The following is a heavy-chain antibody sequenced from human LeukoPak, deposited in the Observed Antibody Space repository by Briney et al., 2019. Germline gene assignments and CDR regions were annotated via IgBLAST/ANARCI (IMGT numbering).Heavy chain of an antibody. CDR3: ARGVKRGLDYQKSY. D-gene: IGHD2-2*01. Sequence: GGSLRLSCAASGFTFSSYAMSWVRQAPGKGLEWVSAISGSGGSTYYADSVKGRFTISRDNSKNTLYLQMNSLRAEDTAVYYCARGVKRGLDYQKSYWGQGTLVTVSS. V-gene: IGHV3-23*01. CDR1: GFTFSSYA. CDR2: ISGSGGST. J-gene: IGHJ4*02.